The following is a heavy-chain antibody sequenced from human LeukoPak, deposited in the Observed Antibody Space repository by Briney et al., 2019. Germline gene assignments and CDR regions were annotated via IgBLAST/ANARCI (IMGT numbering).Heavy chain of an antibody. CDR2: INHSGST. V-gene: IGHV4-34*01. CDR1: GGSFGGYY. CDR3: ARGRSTVTTFFYY. D-gene: IGHD4-17*01. Sequence: SETLSLTCAVYGGSFGGYYWSWIRQSPGKGLEWIGEINHSGSTNYNPSLKSRVTISVDTSKNQFSLKLSSVTAADTAVYYCARGRSTVTTFFYYWGQGTLVTVSS. J-gene: IGHJ4*02.